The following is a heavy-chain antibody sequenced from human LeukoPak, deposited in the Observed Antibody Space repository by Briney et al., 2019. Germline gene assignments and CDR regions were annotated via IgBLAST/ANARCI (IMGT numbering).Heavy chain of an antibody. CDR3: ARLLAAPYYINY. J-gene: IGHJ4*02. CDR1: GYKFTNYW. CDR2: IYPRDSDT. V-gene: IGHV5-51*01. D-gene: IGHD6-25*01. Sequence: GESLKISCKGSGYKFTNYWIAWVRQMPGQGLEWLGIIYPRDSDTRYSPSFQGQVTISVDTSIDTAYLQWSSVRASATAMYYCARLLAAPYYINYWGQGTLVTVSS.